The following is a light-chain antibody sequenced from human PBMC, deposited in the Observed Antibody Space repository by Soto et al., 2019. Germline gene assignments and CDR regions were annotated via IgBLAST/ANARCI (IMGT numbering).Light chain of an antibody. CDR1: QGIITY. V-gene: IGKV1-33*01. CDR2: DAS. CDR3: QQYDNLPLT. J-gene: IGKJ4*01. Sequence: DIQLTPSPSFLSASVGDRVTINCRASQGIITYLAWYQQKLGKAPKLLIYDASDLETGVPSRFSGSGSGTDFTFTFNSLQPEDIATYYCQQYDNLPLTFGGGTKGDIK.